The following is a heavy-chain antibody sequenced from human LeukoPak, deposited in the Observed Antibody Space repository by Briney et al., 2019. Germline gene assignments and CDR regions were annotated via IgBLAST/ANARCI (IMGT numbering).Heavy chain of an antibody. V-gene: IGHV4-4*02. CDR1: GGSISSSNW. CDR3: ARAKLGDTAMVTGFGDAFDI. Sequence: SETLSLTCAVSGGSISSSNWWSWVRQPPGKGLEWIGEIYHSGSTNYNPSLKSRVTISVDKSKNQFSLKLSSVTAADTAVYYCARAKLGDTAMVTGFGDAFDIWGQGTMVTVSS. D-gene: IGHD5-18*01. CDR2: IYHSGST. J-gene: IGHJ3*02.